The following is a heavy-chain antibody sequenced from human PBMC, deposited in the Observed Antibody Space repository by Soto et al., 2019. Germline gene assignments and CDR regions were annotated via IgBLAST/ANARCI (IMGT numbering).Heavy chain of an antibody. CDR1: GFTVSSNY. CDR3: ARVAAAGTGYYYYGMDV. J-gene: IGHJ6*02. V-gene: IGHV3-66*01. Sequence: EVQLVESGGGLVQPGGSLRLSCAASGFTVSSNYMSWVRQAPGKGLEWVSVIYSGGSTYYADSVKGRFTISRDNSKNTLYLQMNSLRAEDTSVYYCARVAAAGTGYYYYGMDVWGQGTTVTVSS. CDR2: IYSGGST. D-gene: IGHD6-13*01.